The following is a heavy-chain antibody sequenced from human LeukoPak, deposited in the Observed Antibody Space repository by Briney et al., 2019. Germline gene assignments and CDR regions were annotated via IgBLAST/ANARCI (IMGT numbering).Heavy chain of an antibody. D-gene: IGHD2-15*01. Sequence: GGSLRLSCVASGFTFSSYWMHWVRQAPGKGLVWVSRINTDGTSTTYADSVKGRFTISRDNSKNTLYLQMNSLRAEDTAVYYCAKDVRGGCSGGSCYYWGQGTLVTVSS. CDR3: AKDVRGGCSGGSCYY. CDR1: GFTFSSYW. V-gene: IGHV3-74*01. J-gene: IGHJ4*02. CDR2: INTDGTST.